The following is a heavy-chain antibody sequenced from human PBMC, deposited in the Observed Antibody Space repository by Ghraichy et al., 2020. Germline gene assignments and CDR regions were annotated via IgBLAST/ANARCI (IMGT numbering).Heavy chain of an antibody. CDR2: IYYSGYT. D-gene: IGHD6-13*01. CDR3: ARVIGPGTGYYYGVDV. Sequence: SQTLSLTCSVSGGSITSYYWSWIRQSPGKGLEWIAYIYYSGYTDYNPSLKSRVTISVETSKSQFSLKLRSVTAADTAVYYCARVIGPGTGYYYGVDVWGQGTTVTVSS. CDR1: GGSITSYY. J-gene: IGHJ6*02. V-gene: IGHV4-59*01.